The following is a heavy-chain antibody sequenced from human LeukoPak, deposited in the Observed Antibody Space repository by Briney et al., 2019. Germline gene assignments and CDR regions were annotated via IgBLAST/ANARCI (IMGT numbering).Heavy chain of an antibody. V-gene: IGHV1-2*02. CDR1: GYTFTSYA. CDR3: ARVGQWELDRFHDY. J-gene: IGHJ4*02. CDR2: INPNIGGT. Sequence: ASVKVSCKASGYTFTSYAMNWVRQAPGQGLEWMGWINPNIGGTNYAQKFQGRVTMTRDTSISTAYMELSRLRSDDTAVFYCARVGQWELDRFHDYWGQGTLVTVSS. D-gene: IGHD1-26*01.